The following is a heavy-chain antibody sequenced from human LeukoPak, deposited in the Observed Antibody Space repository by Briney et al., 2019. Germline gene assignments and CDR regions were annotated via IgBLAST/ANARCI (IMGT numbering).Heavy chain of an antibody. D-gene: IGHD6-19*01. V-gene: IGHV4-4*02. J-gene: IGHJ4*02. CDR2: IYHSGST. CDR1: GGSISSNNW. Sequence: SGTLSLTCAVSGGSISSNNWWSWVRQPPGKGLEWIGEIYHSGSTNYNPSLKSRVTVSVDKSKNQFSLKVSSVTAADTAVYYCARAIAVAGEGFDYWGQGTLVTVSS. CDR3: ARAIAVAGEGFDY.